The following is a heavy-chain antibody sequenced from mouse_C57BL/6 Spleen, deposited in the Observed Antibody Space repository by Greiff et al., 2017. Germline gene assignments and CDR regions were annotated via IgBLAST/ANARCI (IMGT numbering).Heavy chain of an antibody. CDR3: AREGTGTSWYFDV. Sequence: VQLKESEGGLVQPGSSMKLSCTASGFTFSDYYMAWVRQVPEKGLEWVANINYDGSSTYYLDSLKSRFIIPRDNAKNILYLQMSSLKSEDTATYYCAREGTGTSWYFDVWGTGTTVTVSS. V-gene: IGHV5-16*01. CDR2: INYDGSST. CDR1: GFTFSDYY. D-gene: IGHD4-1*01. J-gene: IGHJ1*03.